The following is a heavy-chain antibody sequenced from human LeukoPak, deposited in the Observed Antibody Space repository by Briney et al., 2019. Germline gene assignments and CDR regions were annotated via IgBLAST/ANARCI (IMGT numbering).Heavy chain of an antibody. V-gene: IGHV3-21*01. Sequence: PGGSLRLSCAASGFTISSKHMSWVRRAPGKGLEWVSSISSSSSYIYYADSVKGRFTISRDNAKNSLYLQMNSLRAEDTAVYYCARDYGGNSGYFQHWGQGTLVTVSS. CDR3: ARDYGGNSGYFQH. J-gene: IGHJ1*01. CDR2: ISSSSSYI. CDR1: GFTISSKH. D-gene: IGHD4-17*01.